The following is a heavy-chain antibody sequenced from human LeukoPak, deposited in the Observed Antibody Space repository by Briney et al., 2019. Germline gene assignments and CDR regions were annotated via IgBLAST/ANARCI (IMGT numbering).Heavy chain of an antibody. CDR1: GFTFSSYA. J-gene: IGHJ3*02. CDR2: ISGSGGST. CDR3: AKGLGYLDAFDI. V-gene: IGHV3-23*01. Sequence: GGSLRLSCAASGFTFSSYAMSWVRQAPGKGLEWVSAISGSGGSTYYADSVKGRFTISRDNSKKTLYLQMNSLRAEDTAVYYCAKGLGYLDAFDIWGQGTMVTVSS. D-gene: IGHD5-12*01.